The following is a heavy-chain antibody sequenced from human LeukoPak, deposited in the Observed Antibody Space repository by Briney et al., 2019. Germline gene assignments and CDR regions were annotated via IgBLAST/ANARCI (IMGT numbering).Heavy chain of an antibody. CDR2: IYSGGST. J-gene: IGHJ4*02. CDR3: ARDYYGSGSYYNDNY. V-gene: IGHV3-66*01. D-gene: IGHD3-10*01. CDR1: GFTVSSNY. Sequence: GGSLRLSCAASGFTVSSNYMSWVRQAPGKGLEWVSVIYSGGSTYYADSVKGRFTISRDNSKNTLYLQMNSLRAEDTAVYYCARDYYGSGSYYNDNYWGLGTLVTVSS.